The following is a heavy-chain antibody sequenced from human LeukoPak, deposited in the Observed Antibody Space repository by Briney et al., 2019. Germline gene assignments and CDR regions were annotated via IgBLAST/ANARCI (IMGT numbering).Heavy chain of an antibody. V-gene: IGHV1-46*01. J-gene: IGHJ4*02. CDR3: ARDQEGFDY. CDR1: GYIFTSHY. Sequence: ASVKVSCKASGYIFTSHYMHWVRQAPGQGLEWMGIINPSGGSTSYAQKFQGRVTVTRDTSTSTVHMELSGLRSEDTAVYYCARDQEGFDYWGQGTLVTVSS. CDR2: INPSGGST.